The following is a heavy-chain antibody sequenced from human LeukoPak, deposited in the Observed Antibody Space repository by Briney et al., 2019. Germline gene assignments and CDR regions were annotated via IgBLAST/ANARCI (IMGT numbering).Heavy chain of an antibody. J-gene: IGHJ4*02. CDR2: IYYSGST. V-gene: IGHV4-59*12. D-gene: IGHD4-17*01. Sequence: NPSETLSLTCTVSGGSISSYYWSWIRQPPGKGLEWIGYIYYSGSTNYNPSLKSRVTISVDTSKNQFSLRLSSVTAADTAVYYCARGVTTVTTVFDYWGQGTLVTVSS. CDR3: ARGVTTVTTVFDY. CDR1: GGSISSYY.